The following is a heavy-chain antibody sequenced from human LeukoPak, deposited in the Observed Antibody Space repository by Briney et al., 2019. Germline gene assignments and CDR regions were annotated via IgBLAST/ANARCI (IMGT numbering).Heavy chain of an antibody. J-gene: IGHJ6*03. Sequence: PGGSLRLSCAASGFTFSNYWMTWVRQAPGKGPEGVGNVKQDGSENYYGDSVKGRFTISRDNAKNSLYLQMNSLRAEDTAVYYCAKDGGYGYYYMDVWGKGTTVTISS. CDR2: VKQDGSEN. D-gene: IGHD1-26*01. CDR3: AKDGGYGYYYMDV. V-gene: IGHV3-7*01. CDR1: GFTFSNYW.